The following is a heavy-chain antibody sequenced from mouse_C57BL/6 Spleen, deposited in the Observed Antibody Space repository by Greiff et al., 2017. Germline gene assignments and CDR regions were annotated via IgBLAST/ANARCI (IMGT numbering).Heavy chain of an antibody. CDR3: ARGCTTVVATPYYFDY. CDR2: IYPGGGYT. D-gene: IGHD1-1*01. Sequence: QVQLQQSGAELVRPGTSVKMSCKASGYTFTNYWIGWAKQRPGHGLEWIGDIYPGGGYTNYNEKFKGKATLTADKSSSTAYMQFSSLTSEDSAIYYGARGCTTVVATPYYFDYWGQGTTLTVSS. CDR1: GYTFTNYW. J-gene: IGHJ2*01. V-gene: IGHV1-63*01.